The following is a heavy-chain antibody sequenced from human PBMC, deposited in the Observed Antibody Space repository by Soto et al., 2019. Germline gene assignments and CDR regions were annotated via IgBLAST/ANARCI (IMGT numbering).Heavy chain of an antibody. CDR3: AKVAGDWRWAFDF. CDR1: GFTFNTYD. V-gene: IGHV3-48*02. CDR2: IDGSSSTI. J-gene: IGHJ3*01. Sequence: EVQLVESGGALVQPGGSLRLSCAASGFTFNTYDMSWVRQAPGKGLEWVSSIDGSSSTINYADSVRDRFTISRDSARKSLYLQRNIPRDEDTAVYYCAKVAGDWRWAFDFWGQGTVVTVSS. D-gene: IGHD2-21*02.